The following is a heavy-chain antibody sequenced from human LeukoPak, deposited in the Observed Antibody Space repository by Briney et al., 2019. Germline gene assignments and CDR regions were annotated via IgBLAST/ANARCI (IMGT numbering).Heavy chain of an antibody. CDR1: GFAFGSYA. CDR2: IRSTPYGGTT. V-gene: IGHV3-49*04. D-gene: IGHD6-13*01. J-gene: IGHJ3*02. CDR3: TRGSAVGRHDSFDI. Sequence: PGRSLRLSCSASGFAFGSYAMNWVRQAPGKGLEWVGFIRSTPYGGTTEYAASVRGSFTISRDDSKRIAYLQMNSLKTEDTAVYYCTRGSAVGRHDSFDIWGQGTMDTVSS.